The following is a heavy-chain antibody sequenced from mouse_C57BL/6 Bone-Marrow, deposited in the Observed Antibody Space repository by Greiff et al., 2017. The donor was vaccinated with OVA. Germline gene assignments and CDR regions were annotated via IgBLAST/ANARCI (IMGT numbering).Heavy chain of an antibody. V-gene: IGHV1-26*01. J-gene: IGHJ4*01. CDR1: GYTFTDYY. D-gene: IGHD2-4*01. Sequence: EVKLQQSGPELVKPGASVKISCKASGYTFTDYYMNWVKQSHGKSLEWIGDINPNNGGTSYNQKFKGKATLTVDKSSSTAYMELRSLTSEDSAVYYCARPLRDYDAYAMDYWGQGTSVTVSS. CDR3: ARPLRDYDAYAMDY. CDR2: INPNNGGT.